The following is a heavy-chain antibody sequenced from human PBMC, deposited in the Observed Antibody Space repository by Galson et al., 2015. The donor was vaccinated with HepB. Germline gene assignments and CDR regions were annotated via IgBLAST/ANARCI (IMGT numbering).Heavy chain of an antibody. CDR1: GFTFSSYG. V-gene: IGHV3-30*18. D-gene: IGHD3-3*01. CDR3: AKDPGEIFWSGGAGYYFDY. CDR2: ISYDGSNK. Sequence: SLRLSCAASGFTFSSYGMHWVRQAPGKGLEWVAVISYDGSNKYYADSVKGRFTISRDNSKNTLYLQMNSLRAEDTAVYYCAKDPGEIFWSGGAGYYFDYWGQGTLVTVSS. J-gene: IGHJ4*02.